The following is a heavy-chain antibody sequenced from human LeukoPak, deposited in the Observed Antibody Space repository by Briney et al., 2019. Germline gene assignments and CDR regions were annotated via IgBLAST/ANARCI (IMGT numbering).Heavy chain of an antibody. V-gene: IGHV3-20*04. CDR2: INWNGGST. D-gene: IGHD3-22*01. CDR3: ARDWNYYDSSGGDY. Sequence: GGSLRLSCAASGFTFDDYGMSWVRPAPGKGLEWVSGINWNGGSTGYADSVKGRFTISRDNAKNSMYLQMNSLRAEDTALYYCARDWNYYDSSGGDYWGQGTLVTVSS. CDR1: GFTFDDYG. J-gene: IGHJ4*02.